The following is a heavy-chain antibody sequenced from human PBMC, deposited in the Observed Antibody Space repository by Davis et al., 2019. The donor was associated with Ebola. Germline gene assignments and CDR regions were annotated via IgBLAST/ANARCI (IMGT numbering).Heavy chain of an antibody. J-gene: IGHJ6*02. CDR3: ARGGFLWFRELLDPYYYYGMDV. V-gene: IGHV1-69*04. CDR2: IIPILGIA. Sequence: SVKVSCKASGGTFSSYAISWVRQAPGQGLEWMGRIIPILGIANYAQKFQGRVTITADKSTSTAYMELSSLRSEDTAVYYCARGGFLWFRELLDPYYYYGMDVWGQGTTVTVSS. CDR1: GGTFSSYA. D-gene: IGHD3-10*01.